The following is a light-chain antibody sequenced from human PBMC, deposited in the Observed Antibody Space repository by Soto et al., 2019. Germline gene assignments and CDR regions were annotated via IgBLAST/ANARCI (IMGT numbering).Light chain of an antibody. CDR2: AAS. V-gene: IGKV1-39*01. J-gene: IGKJ5*01. Sequence: QMTQSPSSLSAPVGDRVTLTCRANQSINTYLNWYQQRSGSAPRLLIFAASSLQTGVPARFSGSGSGTDFTLTISNLQPEDFATYYCQQSYNTLPITFGQGTRLEIK. CDR1: QSINTY. CDR3: QQSYNTLPIT.